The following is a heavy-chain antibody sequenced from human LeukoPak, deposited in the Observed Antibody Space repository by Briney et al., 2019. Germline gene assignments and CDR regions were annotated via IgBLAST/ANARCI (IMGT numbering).Heavy chain of an antibody. V-gene: IGHV4-4*02. CDR3: ARVGGSNYYYYGMDV. J-gene: IGHJ6*02. CDR1: GDSISSNNW. D-gene: IGHD3-10*01. Sequence: SETLSLTCAVSGDSISSNNWWSWVRQPPGKGLEWIGEIHQSGSTNYNPSLKSRVTISVDKSKNQFSLKLTSVTAADTAVYYCARVGGSNYYYYGMDVWGQGTTVTVSS. CDR2: IHQSGST.